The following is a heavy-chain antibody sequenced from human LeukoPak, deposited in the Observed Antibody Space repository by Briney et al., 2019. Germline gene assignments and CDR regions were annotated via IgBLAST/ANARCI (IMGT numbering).Heavy chain of an antibody. CDR3: AWGKGYGVYGGFDY. CDR1: GFTFSNYW. D-gene: IGHD5/OR15-5a*01. Sequence: GGSLRLSCAASGFTFSNYWMHWVRQAPGKGLVWVSRIKTDGRSTTYADSVKGRFTISRDNAKNTLYLQMNSLRVEDTAVYYCAWGKGYGVYGGFDYWGQGTLVTVAS. J-gene: IGHJ4*02. CDR2: IKTDGRST. V-gene: IGHV3-74*01.